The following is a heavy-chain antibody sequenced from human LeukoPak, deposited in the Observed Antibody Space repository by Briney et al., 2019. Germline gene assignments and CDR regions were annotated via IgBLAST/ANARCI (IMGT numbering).Heavy chain of an antibody. V-gene: IGHV4-59*01. CDR2: IYYSGST. Sequence: SSETLSLTCTVSGGSISSYYWSWIRQPPGKGLEWIGYIYYSGSTNYNPSPKSRVTISVDTSKNQFSLKLSSVTAADTAVYYCARQPFYYDSSGSYSYYYCMDVWGKGTTVTVSS. J-gene: IGHJ6*03. CDR1: GGSISSYY. D-gene: IGHD3-22*01. CDR3: ARQPFYYDSSGSYSYYYCMDV.